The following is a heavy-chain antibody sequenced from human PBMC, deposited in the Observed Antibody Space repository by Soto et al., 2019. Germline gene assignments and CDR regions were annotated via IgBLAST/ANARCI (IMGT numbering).Heavy chain of an antibody. V-gene: IGHV3-21*01. CDR3: VRDAYNRDAFDI. D-gene: IGHD1-20*01. CDR1: GFNFITFS. Sequence: DVQLVESGGGLVKPGGSLRLSCAASGFNFITFSMNWVRQAPGKGLAWVSSISASSSSIYYAESVKGRFTVSRDNAKNSLYLQMNSLTAEYTALYYCVRDAYNRDAFDIWGQGTTVTVSS. CDR2: ISASSSSI. J-gene: IGHJ3*02.